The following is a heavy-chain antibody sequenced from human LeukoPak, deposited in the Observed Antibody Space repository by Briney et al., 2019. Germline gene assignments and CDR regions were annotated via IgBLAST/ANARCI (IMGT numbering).Heavy chain of an antibody. V-gene: IGHV4-30-2*01. D-gene: IGHD5-12*01. CDR3: ARASYSGYPPYYYGLDV. CDR1: SVSISSAAYS. J-gene: IGHJ6*04. Sequence: SETLSLTCAVSSVSISSAAYSWSWIRQPPGKGLEWIGYIYHNGTTYYNPSLKSRVTISVDRSKNQFSLWLKSVTAADTAVYYCARASYSGYPPYYYGLDVWGKGTTVTVSS. CDR2: IYHNGTT.